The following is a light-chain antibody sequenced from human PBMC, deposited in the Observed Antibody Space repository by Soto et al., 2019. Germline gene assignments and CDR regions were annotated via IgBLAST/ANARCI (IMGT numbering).Light chain of an antibody. CDR3: ETWDSNSQV. CDR2: LEGSGTY. Sequence: QAVLTQSSASSASLGSSVRLTCTLSSGHSSYIIAWHQQQPGKATRYLMKLEGSGTYNKGSGVPDRFSGSSSGADRYLTISNLKLEDEADSHCETWDSNSQVFGGGTKLTVL. V-gene: IGLV4-60*02. J-gene: IGLJ2*01. CDR1: SGHSSYI.